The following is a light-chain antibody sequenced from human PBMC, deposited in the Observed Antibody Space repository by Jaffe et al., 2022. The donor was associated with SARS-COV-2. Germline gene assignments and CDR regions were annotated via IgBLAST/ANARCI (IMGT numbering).Light chain of an antibody. V-gene: IGKV1-33*01. CDR2: DAS. CDR1: HDIDNY. CDR3: QQYDNLPFT. Sequence: DIQMTQSPSSLSASVGDRVTITCQASHDIDNYLNWYQQKPGKAPKLLIYDASNLETGVPSRFSGSGSGTDFIFTISSLKPEDFATYFCQQYDNLPFTFGPGTKVDI. J-gene: IGKJ3*01.